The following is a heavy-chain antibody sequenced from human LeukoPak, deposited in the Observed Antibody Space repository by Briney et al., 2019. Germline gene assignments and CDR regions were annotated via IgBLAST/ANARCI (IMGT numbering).Heavy chain of an antibody. CDR3: ARGWQQLVS. D-gene: IGHD6-13*01. J-gene: IGHJ4*02. CDR2: ISSSSSYI. CDR1: GFTFSSYA. V-gene: IGHV3-21*01. Sequence: PGGSLRLSCAASGFTFSSYAMSWVRQAPGKGLEWVSSISSSSSYIYYADSVKGRFTISRDNAKNSLYLQMNSLRAEDTAVYYCARGWQQLVSWGQGTLVTVSS.